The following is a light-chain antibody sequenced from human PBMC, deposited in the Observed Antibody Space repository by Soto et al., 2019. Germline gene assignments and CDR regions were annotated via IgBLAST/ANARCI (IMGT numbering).Light chain of an antibody. CDR3: QHYSNWPPWT. CDR2: GAS. CDR1: QSVSTN. J-gene: IGKJ1*01. Sequence: EIVMTQSPATLSVSPGERATLSCRTSQSVSTNLAWYQQKPGQAPRVLIYGASTRATGIPARFSGSGSGTEFTLTISSLQSEDFAVYYCQHYSNWPPWTFGQGTKVEVK. V-gene: IGKV3-15*01.